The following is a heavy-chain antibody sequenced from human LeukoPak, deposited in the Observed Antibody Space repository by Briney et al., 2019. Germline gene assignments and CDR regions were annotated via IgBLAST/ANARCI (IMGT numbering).Heavy chain of an antibody. V-gene: IGHV3-15*01. D-gene: IGHD6-19*01. J-gene: IGHJ6*02. CDR2: IKSKTNGETT. Sequence: GGSLRLSCAVSGLTFSNAWMSWVRQAPGKGLEWVGRIKSKTNGETTDYAAPVKGRFTISRDNAKNSLYLQMNSLRAEDTAVYYCARAPGDRSYSSGWNYYYYGMDVWGQGTTVTVSS. CDR1: GLTFSNAW. CDR3: ARAPGDRSYSSGWNYYYYGMDV.